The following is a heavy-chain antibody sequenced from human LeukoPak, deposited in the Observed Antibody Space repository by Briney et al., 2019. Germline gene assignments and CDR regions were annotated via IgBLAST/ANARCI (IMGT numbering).Heavy chain of an antibody. CDR3: AKDRYSGNYSPDY. CDR2: ISYDGSNK. V-gene: IGHV3-30*18. CDR1: GFTFSSYG. D-gene: IGHD1-26*01. J-gene: IGHJ4*02. Sequence: GRSLRLSCAASGFTFSSYGMNWVRQAPGKGLEWVAVISYDGSNKYYADSVKGRFTISRDNSKNTLFLQMNSLRAEDTAVYYCAKDRYSGNYSPDYWGQGTLVTVSS.